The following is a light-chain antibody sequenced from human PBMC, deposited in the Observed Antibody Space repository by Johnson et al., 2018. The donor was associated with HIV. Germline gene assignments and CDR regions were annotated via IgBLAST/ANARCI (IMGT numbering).Light chain of an antibody. Sequence: QSVLTQPPSVSAAPGQKVTISCSGSSSNIGKNYVSWYQQVPGTAPKLLIYENNKRPSGIPDRFSGSKSGTSATLGITGLQTGDEADYYCGTWDSSLSAGVFGTGTEVTVL. CDR3: GTWDSSLSAGV. CDR1: SSNIGKNY. V-gene: IGLV1-51*02. CDR2: ENN. J-gene: IGLJ1*01.